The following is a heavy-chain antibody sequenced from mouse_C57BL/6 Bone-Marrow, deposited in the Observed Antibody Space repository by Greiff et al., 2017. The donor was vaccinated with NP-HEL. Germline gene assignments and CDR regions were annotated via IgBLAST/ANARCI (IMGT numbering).Heavy chain of an antibody. CDR3: ARGGYPDY. Sequence: VQLQESGAELARPGASVKMSCKASGYTFTSYTMHWVKQRPGQGLEWIGYINPSSGYTKYNQKFKDKATLTADKSSSTAYMQLSSLTSEDSAVYYCARGGYPDYWGQGTTLTVSS. CDR1: GYTFTSYT. D-gene: IGHD2-14*01. CDR2: INPSSGYT. J-gene: IGHJ2*01. V-gene: IGHV1-4*01.